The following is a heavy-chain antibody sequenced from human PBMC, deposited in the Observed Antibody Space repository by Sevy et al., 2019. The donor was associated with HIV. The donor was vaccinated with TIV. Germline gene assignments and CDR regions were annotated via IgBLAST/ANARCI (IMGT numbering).Heavy chain of an antibody. CDR3: AREFSPSGTVYDYGMDV. Sequence: GGSLRLSCAASGFTFSSYAMHWVRQAPGKGLEWVAVISYDGSNKYYADSVKGRFTISRDNSKNTLYLQMNSLRAEDTAVYYCAREFSPSGTVYDYGMDVWGQGTTVTVSS. CDR2: ISYDGSNK. V-gene: IGHV3-30-3*01. J-gene: IGHJ6*02. CDR1: GFTFSSYA. D-gene: IGHD6-13*01.